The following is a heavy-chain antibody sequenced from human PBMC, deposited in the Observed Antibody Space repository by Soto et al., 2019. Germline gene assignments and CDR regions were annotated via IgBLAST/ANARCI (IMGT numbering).Heavy chain of an antibody. Sequence: SETLSLTCTVSGDSISRGAYYWTWIRQHPVKGLEWIGYISNSGRTNYNPSLKSRVTISIDTSKNQFSLKLNSVTAADTAMYYCARHIIVGATLFDNWGRGTLVTVSS. D-gene: IGHD1-26*01. CDR2: ISNSGRT. V-gene: IGHV4-61*08. CDR1: GDSISRGAYY. CDR3: ARHIIVGATLFDN. J-gene: IGHJ4*02.